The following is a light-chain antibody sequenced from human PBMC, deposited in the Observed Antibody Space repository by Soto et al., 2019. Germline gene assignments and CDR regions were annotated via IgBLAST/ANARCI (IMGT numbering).Light chain of an antibody. CDR1: SSNIGAGYD. V-gene: IGLV1-40*01. CDR3: QSHDSSLSGSV. J-gene: IGLJ2*01. CDR2: GNS. Sequence: QSVLTQPPSVSGAPGQRVTISCTGSSSNIGAGYDVHWYQQLPGTAPKLLIYGNSHRPSGVPDRFSGSKSGTSASLAITGLQAEDEADYYCQSHDSSLSGSVFGGGTKVTVL.